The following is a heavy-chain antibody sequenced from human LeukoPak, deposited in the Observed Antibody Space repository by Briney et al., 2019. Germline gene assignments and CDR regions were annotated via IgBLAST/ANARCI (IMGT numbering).Heavy chain of an antibody. CDR1: GYTFTSYY. V-gene: IGHV1-2*02. Sequence: GASVKVSCKASGYTFTSYYMHWVRQAPGQGLEWMGWINPNSGGTNYAQKFQGRVTVTRDTSISTAYMELSSLRSEDTAVYYCATNPMTGYHLGDHFYFYMAVWGKGTTVTVS. D-gene: IGHD1-20*01. CDR2: INPNSGGT. CDR3: ATNPMTGYHLGDHFYFYMAV. J-gene: IGHJ6*03.